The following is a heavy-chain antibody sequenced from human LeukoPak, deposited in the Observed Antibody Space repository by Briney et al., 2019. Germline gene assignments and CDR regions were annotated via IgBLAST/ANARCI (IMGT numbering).Heavy chain of an antibody. Sequence: SQTLSLTCTVSGGSISSGGYYWSWIRQHPGKGLEWIGYIYYSGSTYYNPSLKSRVTMSVDTSKNQFSLKLSSVTAADTAVYYCARAVYGDPKYYFDYWGQGTLVTVSS. CDR3: ARAVYGDPKYYFDY. CDR2: IYYSGST. CDR1: GGSISSGGYY. D-gene: IGHD4-17*01. V-gene: IGHV4-31*03. J-gene: IGHJ4*02.